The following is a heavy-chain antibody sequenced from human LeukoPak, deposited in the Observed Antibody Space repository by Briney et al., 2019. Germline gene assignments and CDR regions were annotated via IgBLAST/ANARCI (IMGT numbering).Heavy chain of an antibody. D-gene: IGHD1-26*01. V-gene: IGHV3-74*01. CDR1: GFTFSSYW. J-gene: IGHJ4*02. CDR3: ARAVVGADFDY. Sequence: GGSLRLSCAASGFTFSSYWMHWVCQAPGKRLVWVSRINSDGSSTSYADSVKGRFTISRDNAKNTLYLQMNSLRAEDTAVYYCARAVVGADFDYWGQGTLVTVSS. CDR2: INSDGSST.